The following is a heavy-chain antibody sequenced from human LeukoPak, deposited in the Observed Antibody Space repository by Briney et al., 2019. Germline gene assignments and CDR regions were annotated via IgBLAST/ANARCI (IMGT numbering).Heavy chain of an antibody. V-gene: IGHV4-34*01. J-gene: IGHJ4*02. CDR1: GGSFSGYY. D-gene: IGHD3-22*01. CDR2: INHSGST. CDR3: ARASGYYPFDY. Sequence: SETLSPTCAVYGGSFSGYYWSWIRQPPGKGLEWIGEINHSGSTNYNPSLKSRVTISVDTSKNQFSLKLSSVTAADTAVYYCARASGYYPFDYWGQGTLVTVSS.